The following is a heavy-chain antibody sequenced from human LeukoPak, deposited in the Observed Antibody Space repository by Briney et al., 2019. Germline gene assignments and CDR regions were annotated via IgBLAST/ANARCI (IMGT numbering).Heavy chain of an antibody. J-gene: IGHJ5*02. Sequence: PSETLSLTCTVSGGSISSSSYYWGWIRQPPGKGLEWIGSIYYSGSIYYNPSLKSRVTISVDTSKNQFSLKLSSVTAADTAVYYCARDGEVGYCSGGSCYRQANWFDPWGQGTLVTVSS. V-gene: IGHV4-39*07. D-gene: IGHD2-15*01. CDR2: IYYSGSI. CDR1: GGSISSSSYY. CDR3: ARDGEVGYCSGGSCYRQANWFDP.